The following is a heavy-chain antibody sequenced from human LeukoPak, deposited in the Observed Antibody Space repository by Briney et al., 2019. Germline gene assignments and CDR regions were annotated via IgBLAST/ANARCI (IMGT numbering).Heavy chain of an antibody. CDR2: IWYDASNK. D-gene: IGHD6-13*01. V-gene: IGHV3-33*06. J-gene: IGHJ4*02. CDR1: GFTFSSYG. Sequence: GRSLRLSCVASGFTFSSYGMHWVRPAPGRGLEWVAVIWYDASNKYYADSVKGRFTISRDNSKNTLYLQMNSLRAEDTAVYYCAKGLYSSNYAYYFDYWGPGTLVTVSS. CDR3: AKGLYSSNYAYYFDY.